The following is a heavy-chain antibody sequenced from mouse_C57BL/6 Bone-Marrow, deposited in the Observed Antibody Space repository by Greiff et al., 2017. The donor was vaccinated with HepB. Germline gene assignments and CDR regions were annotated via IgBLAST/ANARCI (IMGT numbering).Heavy chain of an antibody. CDR2: FYPGSGSI. V-gene: IGHV1-62-2*01. CDR1: GYTFTEYT. J-gene: IGHJ1*03. CDR3: ARHEDILATDWYFDV. D-gene: IGHD1-1*01. Sequence: VKLVESGAELVKPGASVKLSCKASGYTFTEYTIHWVKQRSGQGLEWIGWFYPGSGSIKYNEKFKDKATLTADKSSSTVYMELSRLTSDDSAVYFCARHEDILATDWYFDVWGTGTTVTVSS.